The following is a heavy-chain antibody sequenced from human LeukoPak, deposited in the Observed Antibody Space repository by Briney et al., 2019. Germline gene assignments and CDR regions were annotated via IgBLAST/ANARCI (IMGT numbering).Heavy chain of an antibody. D-gene: IGHD4-17*01. Sequence: GESLKISCKGSGYTFFTYWIGWVRQMPVKGLEWMGIIYPGDSDTGYSPSFQGQVTISADKSIRTAYLQWSSLKASDTAIYYCARPSTTVDWYFDLWGRRTLVTVSS. CDR1: GYTFFTYW. CDR3: ARPSTTVDWYFDL. CDR2: IYPGDSDT. V-gene: IGHV5-51*01. J-gene: IGHJ2*01.